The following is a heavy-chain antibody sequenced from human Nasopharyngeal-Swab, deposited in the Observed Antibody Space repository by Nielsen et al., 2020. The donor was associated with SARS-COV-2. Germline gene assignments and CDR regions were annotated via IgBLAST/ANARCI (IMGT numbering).Heavy chain of an antibody. D-gene: IGHD4-11*01. CDR1: GFTFSSSS. CDR3: ARDHLMTVTIPYYYYGMDV. J-gene: IGHJ6*02. Sequence: GESLKISCAASGFTFSSSSMNWVRQAPGKGLEWVSSISSSSSYIYYADSVKGRFTISRDNAKNSLYLQMNSLRAEDTAVYYCARDHLMTVTIPYYYYGMDVWGQGTTVTVSS. CDR2: ISSSSSYI. V-gene: IGHV3-21*01.